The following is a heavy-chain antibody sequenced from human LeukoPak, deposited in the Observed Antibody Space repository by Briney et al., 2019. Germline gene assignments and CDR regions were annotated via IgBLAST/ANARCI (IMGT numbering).Heavy chain of an antibody. CDR2: IRYDGSNK. J-gene: IGHJ4*02. CDR3: AKDQEPLWFGELYLDY. D-gene: IGHD3-10*01. V-gene: IGHV3-30*02. Sequence: GGSLRLSCAASGFTFSSYGMHWVRQAPGKGLEWVAFIRYDGSNKYYADSVKGRFTISRDNSKNTLYLQMNSLRAEDTAVYYCAKDQEPLWFGELYLDYWGQGTLVTVSS. CDR1: GFTFSSYG.